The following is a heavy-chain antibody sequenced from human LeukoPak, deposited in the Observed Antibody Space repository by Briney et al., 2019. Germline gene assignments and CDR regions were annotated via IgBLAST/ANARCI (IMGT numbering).Heavy chain of an antibody. Sequence: GRSLRLSCAASGFTFDDYAMHWVRQAPGKGLEWVSGISWNSGSIGYADSVKGRFTISRDNAKNSLYLQMNSLRAEDTALYYCAFQYYYDSSGYYFDYWGQGTLVTVSS. V-gene: IGHV3-9*01. CDR2: ISWNSGSI. J-gene: IGHJ4*02. D-gene: IGHD3-22*01. CDR1: GFTFDDYA. CDR3: AFQYYYDSSGYYFDY.